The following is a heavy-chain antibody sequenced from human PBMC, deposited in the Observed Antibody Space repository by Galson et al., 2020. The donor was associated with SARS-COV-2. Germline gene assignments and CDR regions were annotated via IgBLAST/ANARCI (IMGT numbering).Heavy chain of an antibody. J-gene: IGHJ4*01. CDR2: IYYSGFT. Sequence: SETLSLTCAVSGGSISRGGYSWSWIRQPPGKGLEWVGYIYYSGFTQYNPSLKSQATISIDTSKNHLSLQLNSVTAGDTALYYCARGGAYGDFYYFDYWGHGTLVTVSS. CDR3: ARGGAYGDFYYFDY. CDR1: GGSISRGGYS. V-gene: IGHV4-30-4*07. D-gene: IGHD2-21*01.